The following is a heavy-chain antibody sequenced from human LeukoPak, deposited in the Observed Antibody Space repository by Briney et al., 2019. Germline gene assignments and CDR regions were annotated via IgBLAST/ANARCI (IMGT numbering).Heavy chain of an antibody. CDR3: ATDLTTMVRGPIDY. J-gene: IGHJ4*02. Sequence: ASVKVSCKASGGTFSSYAISWVRQAPGPGLEWMGGIIPIFGTANYAQKFQGRVTMTEDTSTDTAYMELSSLRSEDTAVYYCATDLTTMVRGPIDYWGQGTLVTVSS. CDR1: GGTFSSYA. D-gene: IGHD3-10*01. V-gene: IGHV1-69*06. CDR2: IIPIFGTA.